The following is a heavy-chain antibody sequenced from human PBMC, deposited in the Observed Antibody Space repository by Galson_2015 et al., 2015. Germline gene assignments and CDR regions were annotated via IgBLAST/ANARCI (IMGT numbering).Heavy chain of an antibody. CDR2: IYYSGST. D-gene: IGHD3-9*01. J-gene: IGHJ4*02. V-gene: IGHV4-61*01. CDR3: AGLRYFVWSKVDY. CDR1: GGSVSSGSYY. Sequence: LSLTCTVSGGSVSSGSYYWSWIRQPPGKGLEWIGNIYYSGSTNYNPSLKSRVTISVDTSKNQFSLKLSSVTAADTAVYYCAGLRYFVWSKVDYWGQGALVTVSS.